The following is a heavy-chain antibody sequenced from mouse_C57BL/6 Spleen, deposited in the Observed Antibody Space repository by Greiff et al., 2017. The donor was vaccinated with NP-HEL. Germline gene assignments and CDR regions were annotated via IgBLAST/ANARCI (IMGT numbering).Heavy chain of an antibody. D-gene: IGHD1-1*02. CDR2: IHPSDSDT. CDR3: AIGEVALDYAMDY. J-gene: IGHJ4*01. CDR1: GYTFTSYW. Sequence: QVQLKQPGAELVKPGASVKVSCKASGYTFTSYWMHWVKQRPGQGLEWIGRIHPSDSDTNYNQKFKGKATSTVDKSSSTAYMQLSSLTSEDSAVYYCAIGEVALDYAMDYWGQGTSVTVSS. V-gene: IGHV1-74*01.